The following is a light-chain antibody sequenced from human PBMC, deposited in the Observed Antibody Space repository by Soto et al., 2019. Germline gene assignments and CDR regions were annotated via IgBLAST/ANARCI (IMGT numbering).Light chain of an antibody. CDR2: GAS. V-gene: IGKV3-20*01. Sequence: EIVLTQSPGTLSLSPGERATLSCRASQSVSSSYLAWYKQKPAQAPRLLIYGASSRDTVIPDRFSVSGSGTEFTLTISRLAPEDFAVYYCQQYGSSPRTFGQGTRLEIK. CDR3: QQYGSSPRT. J-gene: IGKJ5*01. CDR1: QSVSSSY.